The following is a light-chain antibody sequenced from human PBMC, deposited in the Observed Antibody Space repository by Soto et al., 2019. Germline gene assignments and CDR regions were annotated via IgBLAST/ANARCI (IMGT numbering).Light chain of an antibody. CDR2: PAS. V-gene: IGKV1-9*01. J-gene: IGKJ1*01. CDR1: QDIKSY. CDR3: LQHNSYLWT. Sequence: QVSQSPAVLSTLVGVRVTVACRARQDIKSYLAWYQQKPGKAPKLLIHPASTLQSGVPSRFSGSGSGTEFTLTISSLQPEDFATYYCLQHNSYLWTFGQGTKVDIK.